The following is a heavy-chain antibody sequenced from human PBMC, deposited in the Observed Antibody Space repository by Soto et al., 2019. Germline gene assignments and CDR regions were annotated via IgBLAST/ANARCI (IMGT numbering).Heavy chain of an antibody. Sequence: QVQLVQSGAEVKKPGSSVKVSCKASGGTFSSYAISWVRQAPGQGLEWMGGIIPIFGTANYAQKFQGRVTITADESTSTAYMELSSLISEDTAVYYCARVSMTTVTKYYFDYWGQGTLVTVSS. V-gene: IGHV1-69*01. CDR3: ARVSMTTVTKYYFDY. J-gene: IGHJ4*02. CDR2: IIPIFGTA. CDR1: GGTFSSYA. D-gene: IGHD4-17*01.